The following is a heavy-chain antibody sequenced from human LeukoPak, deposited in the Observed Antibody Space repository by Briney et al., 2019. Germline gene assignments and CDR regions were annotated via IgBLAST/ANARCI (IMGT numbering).Heavy chain of an antibody. CDR3: ARQREWGGGFDAFDI. V-gene: IGHV5-51*01. Sequence: GGSLRLSCKGSGYSLTSYWIGWVRQMPGKGLEWRGIIYPGDADTRYSPSFQGQVTISADKSISTAYLQWSSLKASDTAMYFCARQREWGGGFDAFDIWGQGTMVTVSS. CDR2: IYPGDADT. J-gene: IGHJ3*02. D-gene: IGHD2-15*01. CDR1: GYSLTSYW.